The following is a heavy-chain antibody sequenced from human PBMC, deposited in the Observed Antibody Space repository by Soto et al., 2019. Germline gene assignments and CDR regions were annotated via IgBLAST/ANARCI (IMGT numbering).Heavy chain of an antibody. J-gene: IGHJ3*02. D-gene: IGHD3-10*01. CDR1: GYTFTSYD. CDR3: ARGGVSRGAFDI. V-gene: IGHV1-8*01. CDR2: MNPSSGNK. Sequence: QVQLVQSGAEVKKPGASVKVSCKASGYTFTSYDINWVRQAAGQGLEWLGWMNPSSGNKAYAQNFQGRVTMTRNTSISTAYSELTSLTSEDTAAYYCARGGVSRGAFDIWGRGTLVTVTS.